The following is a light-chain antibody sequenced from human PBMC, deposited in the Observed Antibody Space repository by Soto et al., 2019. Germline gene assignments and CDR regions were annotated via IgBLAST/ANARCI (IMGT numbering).Light chain of an antibody. CDR3: HQRQSWPRT. J-gene: IGKJ1*01. V-gene: IGKV3-20*01. Sequence: EIVLTQSPGTLSLSPGERATLSCRASQSVSSSYLAWYQQKPGQAPRLLIYGASSRATGIPDRFSASGSGIDFTLTISDVQPEDFALYYCHQRQSWPRTFGQGTKVDIK. CDR2: GAS. CDR1: QSVSSSY.